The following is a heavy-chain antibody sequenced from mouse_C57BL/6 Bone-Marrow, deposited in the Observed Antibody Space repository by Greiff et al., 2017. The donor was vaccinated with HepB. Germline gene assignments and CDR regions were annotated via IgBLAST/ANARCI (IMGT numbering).Heavy chain of an antibody. J-gene: IGHJ2*01. D-gene: IGHD1-1*01. V-gene: IGHV1-50*01. CDR3: ASGKPSYYYDY. Sequence: VKLLESGAELVKPGASVKLSCKASGYTFTSYWMQWVKQRPGQGLEWIGEIDPSDSYTNYNQKFKGKATLTVDTSSSTAYMQLSSLTSEDSAVYYCASGKPSYYYDYWGQGTTLTVSS. CDR2: IDPSDSYT. CDR1: GYTFTSYW.